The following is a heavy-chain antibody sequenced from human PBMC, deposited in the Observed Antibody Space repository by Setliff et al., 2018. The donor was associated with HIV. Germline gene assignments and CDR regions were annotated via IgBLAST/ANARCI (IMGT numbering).Heavy chain of an antibody. V-gene: IGHV4-61*10. D-gene: IGHD1-26*01. J-gene: IGHJ5*02. Sequence: SETLSLTCTVSGSSISSGSYYWSWIRQPAGKGLEWIGYIYYSGSTNYNPSLKSRVTISVDTSKNQFSLKLSSVTAADTAVYYCARDRGWELLNWFDPWGQGALVTVSS. CDR2: IYYSGST. CDR1: GSSISSGSYY. CDR3: ARDRGWELLNWFDP.